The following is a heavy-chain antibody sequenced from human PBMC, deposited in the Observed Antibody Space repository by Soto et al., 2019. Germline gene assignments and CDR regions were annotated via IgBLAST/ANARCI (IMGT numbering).Heavy chain of an antibody. CDR2: IYYSGST. J-gene: IGHJ1*01. V-gene: IGHV4-39*07. Sequence: PSETLSLTCTVSGGSVSISSYYWGCIRQPPGKGLEWIGSIYYSGSTYYNPSLKSRVTISVDTSKNQFSLKLSSLRSEDTAVYYCARPAGGFGSYDQFSSKYFQHWRQGTLVTVSS. D-gene: IGHD1-26*01. CDR3: ARPAGGFGSYDQFSSKYFQH. CDR1: GGSVSISSYY.